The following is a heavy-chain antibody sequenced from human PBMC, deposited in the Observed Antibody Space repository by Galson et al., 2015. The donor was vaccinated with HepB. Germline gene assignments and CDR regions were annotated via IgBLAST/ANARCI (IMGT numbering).Heavy chain of an antibody. V-gene: IGHV4-4*02. Sequence: SESLSLTCAVSGGSISTSSWWTWVRQSPGEGLEWIREIFHSGTTNYNPSLKSRGHISVDKSKNQFSLKLRSVTAADTAVYYCARFIRFLEWSGRRDFYYGMDVWGQGTTVTVSS. CDR2: IFHSGTT. D-gene: IGHD3-3*01. CDR1: GGSISTSSW. CDR3: ARFIRFLEWSGRRDFYYGMDV. J-gene: IGHJ6*02.